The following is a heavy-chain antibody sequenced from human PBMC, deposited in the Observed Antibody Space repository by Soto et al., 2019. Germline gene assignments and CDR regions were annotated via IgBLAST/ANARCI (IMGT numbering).Heavy chain of an antibody. D-gene: IGHD6-6*01. CDR3: GTTRGQLVLGGEVL. CDR2: IDPSDSYT. Sequence: PGESLKISCKGSGYSFTSYWISWVRQMPGKGLEWMGRIDPSDSYTNYSPSFQGHVTISADKSISTAYLQWSSLKASDTAMYYPGTTRGQLVLGGEVLWGQGTLVTVCS. V-gene: IGHV5-10-1*01. CDR1: GYSFTSYW. J-gene: IGHJ4*02.